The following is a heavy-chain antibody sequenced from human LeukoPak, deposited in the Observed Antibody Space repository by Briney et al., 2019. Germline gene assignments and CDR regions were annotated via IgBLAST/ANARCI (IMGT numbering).Heavy chain of an antibody. Sequence: GGSLRLSCVASGFTFSSYAINWVRQASGKGLEWVSGTSGSGGRTYYADSVKGRFTISRENSKNTLYLQMNSLRAEDTAVYYCAKVRLYGDYPEIDYWGQGTLVTVSS. CDR1: GFTFSSYA. V-gene: IGHV3-23*01. CDR3: AKVRLYGDYPEIDY. J-gene: IGHJ4*02. D-gene: IGHD4-17*01. CDR2: TSGSGGRT.